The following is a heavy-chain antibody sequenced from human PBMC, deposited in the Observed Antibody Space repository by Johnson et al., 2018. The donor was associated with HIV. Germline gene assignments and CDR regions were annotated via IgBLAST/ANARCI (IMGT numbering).Heavy chain of an antibody. CDR1: GFTFDSYW. Sequence: VQLVESGGGLVQPGGSLRLSCAASGFTFDSYWMHWVRQAPGKGLVWVSRINSDGSSTTYADSVKGRFTISRDNAKNTVYLQMYSLRGEDTAVYYCARECQYYYDSSGCMYDAFDIWGQGTMVTVSS. CDR3: ARECQYYYDSSGCMYDAFDI. D-gene: IGHD3-22*01. V-gene: IGHV3-74*01. CDR2: INSDGSST. J-gene: IGHJ3*02.